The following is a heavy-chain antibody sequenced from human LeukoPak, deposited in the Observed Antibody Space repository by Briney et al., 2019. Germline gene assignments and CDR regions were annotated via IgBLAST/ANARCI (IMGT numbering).Heavy chain of an antibody. J-gene: IGHJ4*02. V-gene: IGHV3-9*03. Sequence: GRSLRLSCPASGFTFDYYAMHWVRQAPGKGLEWVSGISWNIGSIGYADSVKGRFTISRDNAKNSLYLQMNSLRAEDMALYYCAKDYGSGSYWVAYFDYWGQGPLDRVSS. CDR3: AKDYGSGSYWVAYFDY. CDR1: GFTFDYYA. CDR2: ISWNIGSI. D-gene: IGHD3-10*01.